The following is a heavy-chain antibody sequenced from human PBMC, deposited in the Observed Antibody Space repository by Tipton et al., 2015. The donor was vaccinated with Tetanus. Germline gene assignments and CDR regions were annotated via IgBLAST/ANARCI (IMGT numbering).Heavy chain of an antibody. CDR3: ARTYYYGMDV. J-gene: IGHJ6*02. Sequence: TLSLTCAVYGGSFSGYYWSWIRQPPGKGLEWIGEINHSGSTNYNPSLKSRVTISVDTSKNQFSLKLSSVTAADTAVYYCARTYYYGMDVWGQGTTVTVSS. CDR1: GGSFSGYY. CDR2: INHSGST. V-gene: IGHV4-34*01.